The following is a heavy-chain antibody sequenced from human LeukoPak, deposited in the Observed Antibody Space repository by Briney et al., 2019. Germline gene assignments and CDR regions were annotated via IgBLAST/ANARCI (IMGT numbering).Heavy chain of an antibody. CDR3: ARPVGVAGLAN. CDR1: GFTVSSNY. J-gene: IGHJ4*02. CDR2: IYSGGST. D-gene: IGHD6-19*01. Sequence: GGSLRLSCAASGFTVSSNYMSWVRQAPGKGLEWVSVIYSGGSTYYADSVKGRFTISRDNSKNTLYLQMDSLRAEDTAVYYCARPVGVAGLANWGQGTLVTVSS. V-gene: IGHV3-66*04.